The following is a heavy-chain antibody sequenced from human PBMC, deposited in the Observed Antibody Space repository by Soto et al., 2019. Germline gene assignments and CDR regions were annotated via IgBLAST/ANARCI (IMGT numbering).Heavy chain of an antibody. Sequence: HPGGSLRLSCAASKFTFSSHEMNWVRQAPGKGLEWVSYISGSGGTINYADSVKGRFTISRDNAKNSPYLQMNSLRVEDTAVYYCAKQSRYYYYGVDVWGQGTTVTVSS. V-gene: IGHV3-48*03. J-gene: IGHJ6*02. CDR1: KFTFSSHE. D-gene: IGHD4-4*01. CDR3: AKQSRYYYYGVDV. CDR2: ISGSGGTI.